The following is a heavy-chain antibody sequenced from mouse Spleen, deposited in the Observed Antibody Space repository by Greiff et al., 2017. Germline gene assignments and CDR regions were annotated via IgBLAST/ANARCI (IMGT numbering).Heavy chain of an antibody. V-gene: IGHV1-82*01. Sequence: QVQLQQSGPELVKPGASVKISCKASGYAFSSSWMNWVKQRPGKGLEWIGRIYPGDGDTNYNGKFKGKATLTADKSSSTAYMQLSSLTSEDSAVYFCARGGYRGYFDVWGAGTTVTVSS. J-gene: IGHJ1*01. CDR3: ARGGYRGYFDV. CDR2: IYPGDGDT. CDR1: GYAFSSSW. D-gene: IGHD3-1*01.